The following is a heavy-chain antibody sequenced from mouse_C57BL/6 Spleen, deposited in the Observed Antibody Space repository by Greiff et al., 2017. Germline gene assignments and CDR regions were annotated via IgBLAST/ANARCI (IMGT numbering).Heavy chain of an antibody. J-gene: IGHJ3*01. CDR1: GYTFTSYW. Sequence: VQLQQSGAELVKPGASVKMSCKASGYTFTSYWITWVKQRPGQGLEWIGDIYPGSGSTNYNEKFKSKATLTVDTSSSTAYMQLSSLTSEDSAVYYCASHYGSSGGFAYWGQGTLVTVSA. CDR2: IYPGSGST. CDR3: ASHYGSSGGFAY. V-gene: IGHV1-55*01. D-gene: IGHD1-1*01.